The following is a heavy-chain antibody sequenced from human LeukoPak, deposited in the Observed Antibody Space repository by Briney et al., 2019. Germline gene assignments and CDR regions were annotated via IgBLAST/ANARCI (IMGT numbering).Heavy chain of an antibody. V-gene: IGHV3-30*04. Sequence: GRSLRLSCAASGFIFSSYAMHWVRQAPGKGLEWVAVISYDGSNKYYADSVKGRFTISRDNSKNTLYLQMNSLRAEDTAVYYCARDSSSRGTIPSYYFDYWGQGTLVTVSS. CDR2: ISYDGSNK. D-gene: IGHD6-13*01. J-gene: IGHJ4*02. CDR3: ARDSSSRGTIPSYYFDY. CDR1: GFIFSSYA.